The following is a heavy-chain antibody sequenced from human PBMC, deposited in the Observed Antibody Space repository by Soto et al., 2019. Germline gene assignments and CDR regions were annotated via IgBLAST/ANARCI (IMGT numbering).Heavy chain of an antibody. CDR2: INHSGST. J-gene: IGHJ6*02. CDR1: GGSFSGYY. Sequence: SETLSLTCAVYGGSFSGYYWSWIRQPPGKGLEWIGEINHSGSTNYNPSLKSRVTISVDTSKNQFSLKLSSVTAADTAVYYCARGPIRSSSSNYYYYYGMDVWGQGTTVTVSS. V-gene: IGHV4-34*01. CDR3: ARGPIRSSSSNYYYYYGMDV. D-gene: IGHD6-6*01.